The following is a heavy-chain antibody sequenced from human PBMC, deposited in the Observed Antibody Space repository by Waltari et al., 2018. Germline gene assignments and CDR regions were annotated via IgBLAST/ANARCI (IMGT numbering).Heavy chain of an antibody. CDR3: ARDWGYGYGSQPGY. V-gene: IGHV3-30*01. CDR1: GFTFSSYA. D-gene: IGHD5-18*01. CDR2: ISYDGSNK. J-gene: IGHJ4*02. Sequence: QVQLVESGGGVVQPGRSLRLSCAASGFTFSSYAMHWVRQAPGKGLEWVAVISYDGSNKYYADSVKGRFTISRDNSKNTLYLQMNSLRAEDTAVYYCARDWGYGYGSQPGYWGQGTLVTVSS.